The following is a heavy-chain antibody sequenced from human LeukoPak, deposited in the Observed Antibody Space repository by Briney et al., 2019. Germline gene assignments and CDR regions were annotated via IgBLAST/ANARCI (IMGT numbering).Heavy chain of an antibody. J-gene: IGHJ4*02. D-gene: IGHD6-13*01. CDR2: ISDTGVSA. CDR3: ARGYSSSWSAFDY. V-gene: IGHV3-23*01. CDR1: GFTFSSYA. Sequence: GGSLRLSCAASGFTFSSYAMSWVRQVPGEGLEWVAAISDTGVSAYYADSVKGQFTISRDNAKNSLYLQMNSLRAEDTAVYYCARGYSSSWSAFDYWGQGTLVTVSS.